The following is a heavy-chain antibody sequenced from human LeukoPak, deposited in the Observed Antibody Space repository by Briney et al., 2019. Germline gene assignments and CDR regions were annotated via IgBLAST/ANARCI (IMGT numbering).Heavy chain of an antibody. D-gene: IGHD6-13*01. CDR2: ISRNSYT. V-gene: IGHV3-11*06. CDR1: GFTFSDYY. CDR3: ARMGIAAVGAYYFDY. J-gene: IGHJ4*02. Sequence: GGSLRLSCAASGFTFSDYYMSWIRQAPGKGLEWVSYISRNSYTNYADSVKGRFTISRDNAKDSLYLQMASLRAEDTAVYYCARMGIAAVGAYYFDYWGQGTLVAVSS.